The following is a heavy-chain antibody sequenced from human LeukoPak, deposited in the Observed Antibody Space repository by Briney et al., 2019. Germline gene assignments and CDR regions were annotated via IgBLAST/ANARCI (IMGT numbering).Heavy chain of an antibody. D-gene: IGHD5-24*01. V-gene: IGHV3-23*01. Sequence: GASLRLSCAASGFTFSSYAMSWVRQAPGKGLEWVSAISGSGGSTYYADSVKGRFTISRDNSKNTLYLQMNSLRAEDTAVCYCAKGWLQLNSHFDYWGQGTLVTVSS. CDR3: AKGWLQLNSHFDY. J-gene: IGHJ4*02. CDR1: GFTFSSYA. CDR2: ISGSGGST.